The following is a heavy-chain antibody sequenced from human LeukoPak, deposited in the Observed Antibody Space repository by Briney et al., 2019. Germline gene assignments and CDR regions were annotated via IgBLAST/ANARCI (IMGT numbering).Heavy chain of an antibody. CDR2: ISGSGGST. D-gene: IGHD5-24*01. V-gene: IGHV3-23*01. CDR3: TRVGYIDEGIDY. Sequence: AGRSLRLSCAASGFTFSSYAMSWVRQAPGKGLEWVSAISGSGGSTYYADSVRGRFTISRDNAKNSLYLQMNSLRAEDTAIYYCTRVGYIDEGIDYWGQGTLVTVSS. CDR1: GFTFSSYA. J-gene: IGHJ4*02.